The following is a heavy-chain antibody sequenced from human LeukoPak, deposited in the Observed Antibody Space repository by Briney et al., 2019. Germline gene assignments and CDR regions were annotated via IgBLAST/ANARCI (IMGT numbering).Heavy chain of an antibody. CDR2: IIPIFRTA. Sequence: SVKVSCKASGGTFSSYAISWVRQAPGQGLEWMGRIIPIFRTANYAQKFQGRVTITTDESTSTAYMELSSLRSEDTAVYYCARDQMWESNWFDPWGQGTLVTVSS. CDR3: ARDQMWESNWFDP. V-gene: IGHV1-69*05. J-gene: IGHJ5*02. CDR1: GGTFSSYA. D-gene: IGHD1-26*01.